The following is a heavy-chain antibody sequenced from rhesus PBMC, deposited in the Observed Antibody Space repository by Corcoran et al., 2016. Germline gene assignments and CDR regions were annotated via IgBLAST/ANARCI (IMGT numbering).Heavy chain of an antibody. Sequence: EVQLLETGGGLVQPGGSLKLSCAASGFTFSTYGMSWVRQAPGKGLEWVSSINGGGGSTFNADSVKGRFTISRENSKNTLSLQMNSLRAEDTAVYYCAKDMFEDTVGTVLGNFDYWGQGVLVTVSS. CDR2: INGGGGST. CDR1: GFTFSTYG. V-gene: IGHV3S5*01. J-gene: IGHJ4*01. D-gene: IGHD5-30*01. CDR3: AKDMFEDTVGTVLGNFDY.